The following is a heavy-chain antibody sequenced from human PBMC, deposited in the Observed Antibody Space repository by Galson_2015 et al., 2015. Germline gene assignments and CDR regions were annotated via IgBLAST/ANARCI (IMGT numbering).Heavy chain of an antibody. V-gene: IGHV1-24*01. J-gene: IGHJ4*02. CDR2: FDPEDGET. D-gene: IGHD6-19*01. CDR3: ARLAEFGGGWYSGPTDYFDY. CDR1: GYTLTELS. Sequence: SVKVSCKVSGYTLTELSMHWVRQAPGKGLEWMGGFDPEDGETIYAQKFQGRVTMTEDTSTDTAYMELSSLKASDTAMYYCARLAEFGGGWYSGPTDYFDYWGQGTLVTVSS.